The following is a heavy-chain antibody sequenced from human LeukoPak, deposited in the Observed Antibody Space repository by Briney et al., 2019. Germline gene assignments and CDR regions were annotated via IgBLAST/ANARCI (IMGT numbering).Heavy chain of an antibody. CDR1: GGSISSGDYY. V-gene: IGHV4-30-4*08. CDR2: IYYSGST. Sequence: SETLSLTCTVSGGSISSGDYYWSWIRQPPGKGLEWIGYIYYSGSTYYNPSLKSLVTISVDTSKNQFSLKLSSVTAADTAVYYCARDGEDSGYSYGFPDAFDIWGQGTMVTVSS. D-gene: IGHD5-18*01. J-gene: IGHJ3*02. CDR3: ARDGEDSGYSYGFPDAFDI.